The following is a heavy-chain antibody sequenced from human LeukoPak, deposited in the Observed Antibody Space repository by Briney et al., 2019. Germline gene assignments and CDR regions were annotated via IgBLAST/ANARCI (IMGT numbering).Heavy chain of an antibody. Sequence: PSETLSLTCTVSGGSISSYYWSWIRQPPGKGLEWIGYIYYSGSTKYNPSLKSRVTISVDTSKNQFSLKLSSVTAADTAVYHCARRGATGLFDYWGQGTLVTVSS. CDR2: IYYSGST. J-gene: IGHJ4*02. CDR1: GGSISSYY. CDR3: ARRGATGLFDY. D-gene: IGHD1-26*01. V-gene: IGHV4-59*08.